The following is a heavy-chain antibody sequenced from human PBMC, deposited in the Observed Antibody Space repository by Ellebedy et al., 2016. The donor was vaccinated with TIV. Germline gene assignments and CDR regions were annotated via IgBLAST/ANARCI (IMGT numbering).Heavy chain of an antibody. D-gene: IGHD3/OR15-3a*01. CDR2: MKPGSGNT. J-gene: IGHJ5*02. CDR1: GYTFTDYD. Sequence: AASVKVSCKASGYTFTDYDTYWARQATGQGLESLGWMKPGSGNTGYAQKFEGRETMTRNTSTSTAYMELSSLRSDATAVYYCVVGLFHPWGQGTLVSVSS. CDR3: VVGLFHP. V-gene: IGHV1-8*01.